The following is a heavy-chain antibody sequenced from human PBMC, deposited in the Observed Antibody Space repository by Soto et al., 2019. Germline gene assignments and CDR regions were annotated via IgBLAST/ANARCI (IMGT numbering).Heavy chain of an antibody. Sequence: QVQLVESGGGVVQPGRSLRLSCAASGFTFSRNGMHWVRHAPGKGLEWVAFTSYDASLKNYVESVKGRFAISRDNSKNTLYLLLSSLRAEDTAVYYCAKEGRSASFDYWGQGTLVTVSS. J-gene: IGHJ4*02. D-gene: IGHD2-15*01. CDR1: GFTFSRNG. CDR3: AKEGRSASFDY. V-gene: IGHV3-30*18. CDR2: TSYDASLK.